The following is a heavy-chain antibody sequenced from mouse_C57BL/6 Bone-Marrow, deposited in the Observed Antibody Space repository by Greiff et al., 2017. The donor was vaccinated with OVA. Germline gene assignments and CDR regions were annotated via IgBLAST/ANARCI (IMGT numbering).Heavy chain of an antibody. V-gene: IGHV14-4*01. CDR1: GYNIKDDY. CDR2: IDPENGDT. J-gene: IGHJ4*01. CDR3: TIVLRSYAMDY. D-gene: IGHD1-1*01. Sequence: EVQLQQPGAELVRPGASVKLSCTASGYNIKDDYMHWVKQRPEQGLEWIGRIDPENGDTEYASKFQGKATITADTSSNTAYLQLSSLTSEDTSVYYCTIVLRSYAMDYWGQGTSVTVSS.